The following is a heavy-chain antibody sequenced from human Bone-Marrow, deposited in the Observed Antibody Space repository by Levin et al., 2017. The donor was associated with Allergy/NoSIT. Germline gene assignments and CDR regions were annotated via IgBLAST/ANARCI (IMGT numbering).Heavy chain of an antibody. CDR3: ARTVELYIPKRYCSSTSCYSRDGMDV. CDR1: GFTFSSYE. J-gene: IGHJ6*02. CDR2: ISSSGSTI. D-gene: IGHD2-2*01. Sequence: GGSLRLSCAASGFTFSSYEMNWVRQAPGKGLEWVSYISSSGSTIYYADSVKGRFTISRDNAKNSLYLQMNSLRAEDTAVYYCARTVELYIPKRYCSSTSCYSRDGMDVWGQGTTVTVSS. V-gene: IGHV3-48*03.